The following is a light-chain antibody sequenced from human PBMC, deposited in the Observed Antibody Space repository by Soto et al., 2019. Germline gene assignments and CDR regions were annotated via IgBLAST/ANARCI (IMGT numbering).Light chain of an antibody. CDR3: AAWDDSVSGYV. J-gene: IGLJ1*01. V-gene: IGLV1-47*01. CDR2: RNN. Sequence: QSVLTQPPSASGTPGQRVTISCSGSSSSIGSNNVYWYHQLPGTAPKLLIYRNNQRPSGVPDRFSGSKSGTSASLAISGLRSEDEADYYCAAWDDSVSGYVFGTGTKVIVL. CDR1: SSSIGSNN.